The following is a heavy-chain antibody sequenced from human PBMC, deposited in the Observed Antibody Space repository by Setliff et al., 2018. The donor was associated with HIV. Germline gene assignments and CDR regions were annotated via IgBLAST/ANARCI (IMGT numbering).Heavy chain of an antibody. Sequence: SETLSLTCTVSGGSISSGSYYWSWIRQPAGKGLEWIGEIYHSGSTNYNPSLKSRVTISVDKSKNQFSLKLSSVTAADTAVYYCMRGRSITIFGVAYFDFWGQGTQVTVSS. D-gene: IGHD3-3*01. CDR1: GGSISSGSYY. CDR2: IYHSGST. V-gene: IGHV4-61*09. CDR3: MRGRSITIFGVAYFDF. J-gene: IGHJ4*02.